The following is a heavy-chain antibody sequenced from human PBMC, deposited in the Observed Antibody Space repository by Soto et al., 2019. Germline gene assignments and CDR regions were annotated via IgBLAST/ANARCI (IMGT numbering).Heavy chain of an antibody. Sequence: QVQLVESGGGVVQPGRSLRLSCAVSGFTFSSYGMHWVRQAPGKGLEWVAVISYDGSNKYYADSVKGRFTISRDNSKNTLHLQMNSLRAEDTAVYYCAKQVTPHSSGWPDAFDIWGQGTMGSVSS. D-gene: IGHD6-19*01. CDR3: AKQVTPHSSGWPDAFDI. CDR2: ISYDGSNK. J-gene: IGHJ3*02. CDR1: GFTFSSYG. V-gene: IGHV3-30*18.